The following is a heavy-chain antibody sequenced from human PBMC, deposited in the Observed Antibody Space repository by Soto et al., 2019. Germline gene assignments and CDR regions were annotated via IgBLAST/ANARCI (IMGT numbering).Heavy chain of an antibody. CDR1: GGTFSSYA. J-gene: IGHJ4*02. CDR3: ARTFTMVRGGIIARLEFDY. Sequence: QVQLVQSGAEVKKPGSSVKVSCKASGGTFSSYAISWVLQAPGQGLEWMGGIIPIFGTANYAQEFQGRVTITADESTSTSYMELRSLRSEDTAVYYCARTFTMVRGGIIARLEFDYWGQGTLVTVSS. CDR2: IIPIFGTA. D-gene: IGHD3-10*01. V-gene: IGHV1-69*01.